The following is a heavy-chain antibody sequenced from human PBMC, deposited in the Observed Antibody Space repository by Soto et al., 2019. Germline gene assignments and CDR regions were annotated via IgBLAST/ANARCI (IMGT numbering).Heavy chain of an antibody. D-gene: IGHD3-22*01. CDR3: AREEESYDSSGYYQFRFDY. CDR2: IIPIFGTA. Sequence: QVQLVQSGAEVKKPGSSVKVSCKASGGTFSSYAISWVRQAPGQGLEWMGGIIPIFGTANYAQKFQGRVTITADESTSTAYMELSSLRAEDTAVYYCAREEESYDSSGYYQFRFDYWGQGTLVTVSS. J-gene: IGHJ4*02. CDR1: GGTFSSYA. V-gene: IGHV1-69*01.